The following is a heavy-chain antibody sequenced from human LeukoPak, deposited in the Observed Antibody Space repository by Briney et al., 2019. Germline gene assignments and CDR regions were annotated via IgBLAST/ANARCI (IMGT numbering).Heavy chain of an antibody. CDR3: AVESSGIAVAGTYYFDY. V-gene: IGHV1-69*13. CDR2: IIPIFGTA. D-gene: IGHD6-19*01. CDR1: GYTLTELS. J-gene: IGHJ4*02. Sequence: ASVKVSCKVSGYTLTELSMHWVRQAPGQGLEWMGGIIPIFGTANYAQKFQGRVTITADESTSTAYMELSSLRSEDTAVYYCAVESSGIAVAGTYYFDYWGQGTLVTVSS.